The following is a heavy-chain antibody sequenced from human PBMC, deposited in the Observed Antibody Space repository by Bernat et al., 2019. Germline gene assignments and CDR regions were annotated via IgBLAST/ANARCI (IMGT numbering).Heavy chain of an antibody. CDR2: INGDGSET. D-gene: IGHD3-3*01. Sequence: VQMVASGGGLVQPGGSLRLSCTASGFTISTFWMNWVRLAPGKGLEWVANINGDGSETNYVDSVKGRFTVSRDNAANSAYLQMNSLRDEDTAMYCCVDGHYSQRWGQGTLVTVSS. J-gene: IGHJ4*02. V-gene: IGHV3-7*03. CDR1: GFTISTFW. CDR3: VDGHYSQR.